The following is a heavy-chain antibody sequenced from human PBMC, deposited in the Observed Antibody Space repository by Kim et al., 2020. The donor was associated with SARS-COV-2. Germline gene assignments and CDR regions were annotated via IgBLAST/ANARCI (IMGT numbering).Heavy chain of an antibody. CDR1: GFPFSIYW. V-gene: IGHV3-15*01. CDR3: IAIQRW. CDR2: IKSRRDGGTT. D-gene: IGHD5-18*01. J-gene: IGHJ4*02. Sequence: GGSLRLSCGASGFPFSIYWMTWVRQAPGKGLEWVGRIKSRRDGGTTEYAAPVKGRFTVSRDDSRNTFYLQMNNLKSEDTAVYYCIAIQRWGGQGTLVTVS.